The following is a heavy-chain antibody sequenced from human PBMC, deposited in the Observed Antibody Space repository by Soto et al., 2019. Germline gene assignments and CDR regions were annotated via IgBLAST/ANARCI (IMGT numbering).Heavy chain of an antibody. CDR1: GFTFSSYA. CDR3: ARGDSGSYPDY. J-gene: IGHJ4*02. Sequence: GESLKISCAASGFTFSSYAMHWVRQAPGKGLEWVAVISYDGSNKYYADSVKGRFTISRDNSKNTLYLQMNSLRAEDTAVYYCARGDSGSYPDYWGQGTLVTVSS. V-gene: IGHV3-30*04. D-gene: IGHD1-26*01. CDR2: ISYDGSNK.